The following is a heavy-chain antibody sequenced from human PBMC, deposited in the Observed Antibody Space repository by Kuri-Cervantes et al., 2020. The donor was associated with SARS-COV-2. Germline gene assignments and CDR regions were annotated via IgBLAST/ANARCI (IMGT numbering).Heavy chain of an antibody. J-gene: IGHJ4*02. CDR3: ARDGRKAADY. V-gene: IGHV1-8*02. Sequence: ASVKVSCKASGYTFSIYDINWVRQATGQGLEWMGWMNPNTGVTGYAQKFQGRVTMTRDTSTNTAYMELSSLRSEDTAVYYCARDGRKAADYWGQGTLVTVSS. CDR2: MNPNTGVT. D-gene: IGHD1-1*01. CDR1: GYTFSIYD.